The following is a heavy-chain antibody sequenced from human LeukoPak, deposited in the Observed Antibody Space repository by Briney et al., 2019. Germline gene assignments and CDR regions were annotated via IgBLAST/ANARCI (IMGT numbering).Heavy chain of an antibody. CDR2: ISYDGSNK. CDR1: GFTFSSYA. CDR3: AKGGRWLDS. Sequence: GGSLRLSCAASGFTFSSYAMHWVRQAPGKGLEWVAVISYDGSNKYYADSVKGRFTISRDNSKNTLYLQINSLKTEDTAVYFCAKGGRWLDSWGQGTLVTVSS. D-gene: IGHD4-23*01. V-gene: IGHV3-30*04. J-gene: IGHJ4*02.